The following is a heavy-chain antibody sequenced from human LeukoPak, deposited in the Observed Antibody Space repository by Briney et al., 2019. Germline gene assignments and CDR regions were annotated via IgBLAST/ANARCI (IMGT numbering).Heavy chain of an antibody. CDR3: EREGPGDGYNFGFDY. CDR1: GYTFTNYY. V-gene: IGHV1-2*02. J-gene: IGHJ4*02. D-gene: IGHD5-24*01. CDR2: INPYSGDT. Sequence: GSVKVSCEASGYTFTNYYMHWVRQAPGQGLEWVGWINPYSGDTNSAQKLQGRVTMTRDTSISTAFMEMSRLRSDDTAVYYCEREGPGDGYNFGFDYWGQQTLVTVSS.